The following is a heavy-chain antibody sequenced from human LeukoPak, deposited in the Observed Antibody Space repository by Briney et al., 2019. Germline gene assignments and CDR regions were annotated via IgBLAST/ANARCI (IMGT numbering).Heavy chain of an antibody. CDR2: INPISGGT. CDR1: GYTSTVYY. V-gene: IGHV1-2*02. J-gene: IGHJ4*02. CDR3: ARPIRYSSGWYGY. Sequence: ASVKVSCKASGYTSTVYYMHWVPHAPGQGLEWMGWINPISGGTNYAQKFQCRVTMTRDTSISTAYMELSRLRSDDAAVYYCARPIRYSSGWYGYWGQGTLVTVSS. D-gene: IGHD6-19*01.